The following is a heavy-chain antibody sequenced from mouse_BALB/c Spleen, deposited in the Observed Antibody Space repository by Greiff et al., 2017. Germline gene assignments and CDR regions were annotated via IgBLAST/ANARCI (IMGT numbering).Heavy chain of an antibody. Sequence: EVQLQQSGPELVKPGASVKIPCKASGYTFTDYNMDWVKQSHGKSLEWIGDINPNNGGTIYNQKFKGKATLTVDKSSSTAYMELRSLTSEDTAVYYCARRELGTYYFDYWGQGTTLTVSS. CDR3: ARRELGTYYFDY. CDR1: GYTFTDYN. J-gene: IGHJ2*01. V-gene: IGHV1-18*01. D-gene: IGHD4-1*01. CDR2: INPNNGGT.